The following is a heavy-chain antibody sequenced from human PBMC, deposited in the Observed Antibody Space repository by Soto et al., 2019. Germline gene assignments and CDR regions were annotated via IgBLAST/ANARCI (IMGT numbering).Heavy chain of an antibody. CDR1: GGTFSSYA. CDR3: APNYYDSRGFPLYFQH. CDR2: IIPIFGTA. D-gene: IGHD3-22*01. Sequence: QVQLVQSGAEVKKPGSSVKVSCKASGGTFSSYAISWVRQAPGQGLEWMGGIIPIFGTANYAQKFQGRVTITADESTSTAYMDLSSLRSEDTAVYYCAPNYYDSRGFPLYFQHWGQGTLVTVSS. V-gene: IGHV1-69*01. J-gene: IGHJ1*01.